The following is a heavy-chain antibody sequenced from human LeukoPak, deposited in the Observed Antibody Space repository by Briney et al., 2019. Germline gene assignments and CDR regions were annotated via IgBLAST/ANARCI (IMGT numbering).Heavy chain of an antibody. CDR2: IHYSGGT. V-gene: IGHV4-59*01. D-gene: IGHD1-26*01. J-gene: IGHJ4*02. Sequence: SETLSLTCTVSGGSISSYYWSWIRQPPGKGLEWIGYIHYSGGTSYNPSLKSRVTVSVDTSKNQFSLDLRYVNAADTAVYYCARQGSYYYFDYWGQGTLVTVSS. CDR3: ARQGSYYYFDY. CDR1: GGSISSYY.